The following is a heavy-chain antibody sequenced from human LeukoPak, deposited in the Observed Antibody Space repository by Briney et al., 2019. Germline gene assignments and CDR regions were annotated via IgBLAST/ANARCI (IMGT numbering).Heavy chain of an antibody. D-gene: IGHD4-11*01. CDR2: ISAYNGNT. Sequence: ASVKVSCKASGYTFTSYGISWVRQAPGQGLEWMGWISAYNGNTNYAQKLQGRVTMTTDTSTSTAYMELRSLRSDDTAVHYCARANPPYSRLYYYYYMDVWGKGTTVTVSS. V-gene: IGHV1-18*01. CDR3: ARANPPYSRLYYYYYMDV. J-gene: IGHJ6*03. CDR1: GYTFTSYG.